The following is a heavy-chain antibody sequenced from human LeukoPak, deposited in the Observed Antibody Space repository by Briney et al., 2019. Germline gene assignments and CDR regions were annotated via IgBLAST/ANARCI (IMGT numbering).Heavy chain of an antibody. Sequence: SETLSLTCSVSGDSISSYYWNWIRQPPGKGLEWVGYIYYCGSTNYNPSLKSRVSISVDTSKNQFSLKLSSVSAADTTVYYCARASPIFGVVPLDCWGQGTLVTVSS. V-gene: IGHV4-59*01. CDR3: ARASPIFGVVPLDC. CDR1: GDSISSYY. D-gene: IGHD3-3*01. CDR2: IYYCGST. J-gene: IGHJ4*02.